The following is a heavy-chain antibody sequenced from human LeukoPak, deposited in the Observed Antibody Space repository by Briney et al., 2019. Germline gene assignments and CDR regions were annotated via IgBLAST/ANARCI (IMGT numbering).Heavy chain of an antibody. CDR2: FDPEDAET. CDR3: ARGPNSSSWYVIFQH. CDR1: GYTLSEIS. J-gene: IGHJ1*01. Sequence: ASVRVSCKVSGYTLSEISMHWVRQAPGKGLEWLGSFDPEDAETMFAQNFRGRVAMTEGTSTDTAYMELSSLRSEDTAVYYCARGPNSSSWYVIFQHWGQGTLVTVSS. D-gene: IGHD6-13*01. V-gene: IGHV1-24*01.